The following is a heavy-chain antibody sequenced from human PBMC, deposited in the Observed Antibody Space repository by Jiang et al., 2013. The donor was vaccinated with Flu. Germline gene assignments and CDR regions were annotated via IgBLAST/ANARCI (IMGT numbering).Heavy chain of an antibody. Sequence: QLVESGAEVKKPGESLKISCKASGYTFSDYWIGWVRQMPGKGLEWVGIVHPGDGTIRFGPSFQGQVSISADKSTTTAYLQWSSLKASDSAMYFCARRAMTRIQTMYWYFDVWGRGTLVNVTS. D-gene: IGHD4-11*01. CDR2: VHPGDGTI. CDR3: ARRAMTRIQTMYWYFDV. J-gene: IGHJ2*01. CDR1: GYTFSDYW. V-gene: IGHV5-51*01.